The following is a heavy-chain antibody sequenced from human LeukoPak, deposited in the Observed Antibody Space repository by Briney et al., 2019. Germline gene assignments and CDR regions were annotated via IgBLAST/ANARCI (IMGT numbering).Heavy chain of an antibody. V-gene: IGHV3-74*01. CDR1: GFTFSSYW. CDR3: ARAPSYCGGDCYYDY. CDR2: INSHGSST. Sequence: GGSLRLSCAASGFTFSSYWMHWVGQAPGKGLVWVSRINSHGSSTSYADSVKGRFTISRDNAKNTLYLQMNSLRAEDTAVYYCARAPSYCGGDCYYDYWGQGTLVTVSS. D-gene: IGHD2-21*02. J-gene: IGHJ4*02.